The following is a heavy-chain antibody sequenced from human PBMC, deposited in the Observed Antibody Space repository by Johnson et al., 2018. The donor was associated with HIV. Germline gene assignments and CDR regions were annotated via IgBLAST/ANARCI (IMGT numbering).Heavy chain of an antibody. D-gene: IGHD1-26*01. CDR1: GFTFSSYG. J-gene: IGHJ3*02. V-gene: IGHV3-33*08. CDR3: ASREVGAKSEHAFDI. CDR2: IRNDESNK. Sequence: QMLLVESGGGVVQPGRSLRLSCAASGFTFSSYGMHWVRQAPGKGLEWVAVIRNDESNKYFIDSVKGRFTISRDNSKNMVDLQMNSLRIEDTAVYYCASREVGAKSEHAFDIWGQGTMVTVSS.